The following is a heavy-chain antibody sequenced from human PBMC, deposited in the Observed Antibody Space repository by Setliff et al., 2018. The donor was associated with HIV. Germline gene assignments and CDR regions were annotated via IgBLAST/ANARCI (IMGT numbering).Heavy chain of an antibody. CDR3: ASLDSSESPYIYYYYMDV. Sequence: ASVKVSCKASGYTFSDYYMHWVRQAPGQGLEWMGWINPNSGGTNYAQKFQGRVNMTRDTSISTTYMELSRLRSDDTAVYYCASLDSSESPYIYYYYMDVWGEGTAVTVSS. J-gene: IGHJ6*03. D-gene: IGHD3-10*01. CDR2: INPNSGGT. CDR1: GYTFSDYY. V-gene: IGHV1-2*02.